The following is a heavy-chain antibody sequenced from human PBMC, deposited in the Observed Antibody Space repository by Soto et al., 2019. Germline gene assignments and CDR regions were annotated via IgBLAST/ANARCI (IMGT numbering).Heavy chain of an antibody. CDR2: IYHSGST. CDR3: ARSRQDFWSGGSRDGWFDP. V-gene: IGHV4-30-2*01. J-gene: IGHJ5*02. D-gene: IGHD3-3*01. CDR1: GGSISSGGYS. Sequence: SETLSLTCAVSGGSISSGGYSWSWIRQPPGKGLEWIGYIYHSGSTYYNPSLKSRVTISVDRSKNQFSLKLSSVTAADTAVYYCARSRQDFWSGGSRDGWFDPWGQGTLVTVYS.